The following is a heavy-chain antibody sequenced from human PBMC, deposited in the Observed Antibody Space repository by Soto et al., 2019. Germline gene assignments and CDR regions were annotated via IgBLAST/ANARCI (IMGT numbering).Heavy chain of an antibody. J-gene: IGHJ4*02. CDR3: AIPLARTTPFDY. V-gene: IGHV5-10-1*01. Sequence: PGESLKISCQVSGYTFTNYYIAWVRQVPGKGLEWMGRIDPSDSYIKYSPSFEGHVTMSVDKSISTAFLQWSRLEASDTAMYFCAIPLARTTPFDYWGQGSLVTVSS. CDR1: GYTFTNYY. D-gene: IGHD1-7*01. CDR2: IDPSDSYI.